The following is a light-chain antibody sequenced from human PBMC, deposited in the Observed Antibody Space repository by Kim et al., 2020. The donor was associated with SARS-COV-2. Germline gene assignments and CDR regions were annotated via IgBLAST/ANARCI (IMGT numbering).Light chain of an antibody. J-gene: IGLJ2*01. CDR1: NIGSKN. Sequence: SVALGQTARITCGRNNIGSKNVHWYQQKPGQAPVLVIYRDSNRPSGIPERFSGSNSGNTATLTISRAQAGDEADYYCQVWDSSNVVFGGGTQLTVL. CDR2: RDS. CDR3: QVWDSSNVV. V-gene: IGLV3-9*01.